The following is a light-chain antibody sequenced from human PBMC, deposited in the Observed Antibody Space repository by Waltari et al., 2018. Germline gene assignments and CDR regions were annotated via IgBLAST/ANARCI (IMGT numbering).Light chain of an antibody. J-gene: IGKJ2*03. Sequence: DLQMTQSPSSLSASVGDRVTISCRASKNIRSYLSGNQQKPGIAPKLVIYADSTLQSGVPARFSGSGSGTNVTLTITSLQAEDFATYFCQASYTTPYSFGQGTKVEIK. CDR2: ADS. CDR3: QASYTTPYS. CDR1: KNIRSY. V-gene: IGKV1-39*01.